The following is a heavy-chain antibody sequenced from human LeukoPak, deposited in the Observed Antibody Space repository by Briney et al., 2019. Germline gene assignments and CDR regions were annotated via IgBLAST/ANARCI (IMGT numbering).Heavy chain of an antibody. CDR1: GDGVSINSAA. CDR3: AKYYIGYCSGGSCSGGFDP. J-gene: IGHJ5*02. D-gene: IGHD2-15*01. V-gene: IGHV6-1*01. CDR2: TYYRSKWYN. Sequence: SQTLSLTCAISGDGVSINSAAWNWIRQSPSRGLEWLGRTYYRSKWYNDYAVSVKSRITINPDTSKNQFSLQLNSVTPEDTAVYYCAKYYIGYCSGGSCSGGFDPWGQGTLVTVSS.